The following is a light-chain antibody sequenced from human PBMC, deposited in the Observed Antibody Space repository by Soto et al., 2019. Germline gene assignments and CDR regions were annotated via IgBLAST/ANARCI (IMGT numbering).Light chain of an antibody. CDR2: AAS. CDR3: QQSYSPPRYT. J-gene: IGKJ2*01. V-gene: IGKV1-39*01. Sequence: DIQMTQSPSSLSASVGDRVTITCRASQSISSYLNWYQQKPGKAPKLLIYAASSLQSGVPSRFSGSGSGTDFTLTISSLQPEDIATYYCQQSYSPPRYTFGQGTKLEIK. CDR1: QSISSY.